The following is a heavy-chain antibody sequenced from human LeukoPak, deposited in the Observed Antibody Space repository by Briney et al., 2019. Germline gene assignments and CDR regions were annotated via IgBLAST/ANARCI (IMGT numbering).Heavy chain of an antibody. CDR1: GFSFSSYA. D-gene: IGHD2-15*01. CDR3: AKAPVTSCRGAFCYPFDY. CDR2: KSSSDDGR. V-gene: IGHV3-23*01. Sequence: GGSLRLSCATSGFSFSSYAMSWVRQAPGKGLEWVSAKSSSDDGRYYAASVRGRLTISRDTSRSTLYLQMNSLRAEDAAVYYCAKAPVTSCRGAFCYPFDYWGQGTLVTVSS. J-gene: IGHJ4*02.